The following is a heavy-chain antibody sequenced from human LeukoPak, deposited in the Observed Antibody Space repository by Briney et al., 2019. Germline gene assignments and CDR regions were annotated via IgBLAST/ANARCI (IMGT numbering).Heavy chain of an antibody. CDR1: GYTLTELS. Sequence: ASVKVSFKVSGYTLTELSMHWVRQAPGKGLEWMGGFDPEDGETIYAQKFQGRVTMTEDTSTDTAYMELSSLRSEDTAVYYCATGGYYGSGSYVAAFDIWGQGTMVTVSS. V-gene: IGHV1-24*01. CDR3: ATGGYYGSGSYVAAFDI. D-gene: IGHD3-10*01. J-gene: IGHJ3*02. CDR2: FDPEDGET.